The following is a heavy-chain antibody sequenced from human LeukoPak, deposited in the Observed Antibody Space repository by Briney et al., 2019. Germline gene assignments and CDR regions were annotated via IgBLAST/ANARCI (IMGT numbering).Heavy chain of an antibody. V-gene: IGHV4-31*03. J-gene: IGHJ6*02. CDR3: ASSEATTTLPPYGMGV. CDR1: GGSISGGGYY. Sequence: SETLSLTCTVSGGSISGGGYYWNWIRQHPGKGLEWIGYIYHTGGTFYNPSLKSRVTISLDTSENQFSLKLSSVTAADTAVYYCASSEATTTLPPYGMGVWGQGTTVTVSS. CDR2: IYHTGGT. D-gene: IGHD5-12*01.